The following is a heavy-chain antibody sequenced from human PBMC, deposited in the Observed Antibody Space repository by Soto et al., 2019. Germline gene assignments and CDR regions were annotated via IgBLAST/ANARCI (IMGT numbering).Heavy chain of an antibody. CDR2: IYPGDSDT. Sequence: GESLKISCQGPGYRFSSYWIAWVRQKPGKGLEWMGIIYPGDSDTRYSPSFQGQVTISADKSISTAYLQWSSLKASDSAMYYCARHISMHGMDVWGQGTTVTVSS. J-gene: IGHJ6*02. V-gene: IGHV5-51*01. CDR3: ARHISMHGMDV. D-gene: IGHD3-10*01. CDR1: GYRFSSYW.